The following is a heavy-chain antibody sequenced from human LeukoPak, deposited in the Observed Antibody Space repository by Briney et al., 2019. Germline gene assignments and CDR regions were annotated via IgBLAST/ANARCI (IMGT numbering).Heavy chain of an antibody. Sequence: GGSLRLSCVASGFIFSSYAMSWVRQAPGKGLEWVSGLSESDGSTYYVDSVKGRFTISRDNSKNTLYLQMNSLRAEDTAVYYCAKDLNYDYMTSFDYWGQGTLVTVSS. CDR3: AKDLNYDYMTSFDY. CDR2: LSESDGST. D-gene: IGHD5-12*01. CDR1: GFIFSSYA. V-gene: IGHV3-23*01. J-gene: IGHJ4*02.